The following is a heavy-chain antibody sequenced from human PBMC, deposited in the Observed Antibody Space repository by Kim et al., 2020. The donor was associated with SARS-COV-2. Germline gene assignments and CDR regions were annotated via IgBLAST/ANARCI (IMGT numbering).Heavy chain of an antibody. Sequence: SETLSLTCAVYGGSFSGYYWSWIRQPPGKGLEWIGEINHSGSTNYNPSLKSRVTISVDTSKNQFSLKLSSVTAADTAVYYCARAVSSIYGSGSYFYYGMDVWGQGTTVTVSS. CDR2: INHSGST. CDR3: ARAVSSIYGSGSYFYYGMDV. V-gene: IGHV4-34*01. D-gene: IGHD3-10*01. CDR1: GGSFSGYY. J-gene: IGHJ6*02.